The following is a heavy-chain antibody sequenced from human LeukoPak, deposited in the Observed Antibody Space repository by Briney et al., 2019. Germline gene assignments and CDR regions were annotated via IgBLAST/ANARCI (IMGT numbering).Heavy chain of an antibody. D-gene: IGHD1-26*01. CDR3: ARHQLGATRSMDV. V-gene: IGHV4-34*01. J-gene: IGHJ6*03. CDR2: INHSGGT. CDR1: GGSFSGYY. Sequence: PSETLSLTCAVYGGSFSGYYWSWIRQPPGKGLEWIGEINHSGGTGYNPSLKSRVTISVDTSKNQVSLKLTSVTAADTAVYHCARHQLGATRSMDVWGKGTTVTISS.